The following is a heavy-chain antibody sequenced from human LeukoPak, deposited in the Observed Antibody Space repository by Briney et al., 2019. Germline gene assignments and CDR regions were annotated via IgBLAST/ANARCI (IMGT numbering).Heavy chain of an antibody. Sequence: SETLSLTCTVSGGSISSYYWSWIRQPPGKGLEWLGYIYYSGSTNYNPSLKSRVTISVDTSKNQFSLKLSSVTAADTAVYYCARDQKDRYSGSCSRWYGMDVWGQGTTVTVSS. V-gene: IGHV4-59*01. CDR3: ARDQKDRYSGSCSRWYGMDV. J-gene: IGHJ6*02. CDR1: GGSISSYY. D-gene: IGHD1-26*01. CDR2: IYYSGST.